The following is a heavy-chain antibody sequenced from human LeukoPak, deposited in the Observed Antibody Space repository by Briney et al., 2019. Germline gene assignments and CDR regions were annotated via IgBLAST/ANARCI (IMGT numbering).Heavy chain of an antibody. CDR2: MNPNSGNT. J-gene: IGHJ6*02. CDR1: GYTFTRYD. Sequence: ASVKVSCKASGYTFTRYDINWVRQATGLGLEWMGWMNPNSGNTGYAQKFQGRVTMTRNTSISTAYTELSSLRSEDTAVYYCARLALKPHYDFWSGYWDDYYGMDVWGQGTTVTVSS. V-gene: IGHV1-8*01. CDR3: ARLALKPHYDFWSGYWDDYYGMDV. D-gene: IGHD3-3*01.